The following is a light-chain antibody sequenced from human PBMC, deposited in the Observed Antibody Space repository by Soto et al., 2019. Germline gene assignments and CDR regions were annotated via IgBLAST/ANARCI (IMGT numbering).Light chain of an antibody. V-gene: IGKV3D-20*02. CDR2: GAS. Sequence: EIVLTQSPGLLSSSPGETAVLSCRASQSISAKHLAWYQLRPGQSPRLLIYGASGRATGVPGRFSGSGSGTEFTLTISSLEPEDFAVYYCQQRSNWSYTFGQGTKLEIK. CDR3: QQRSNWSYT. J-gene: IGKJ2*01. CDR1: QSISAKH.